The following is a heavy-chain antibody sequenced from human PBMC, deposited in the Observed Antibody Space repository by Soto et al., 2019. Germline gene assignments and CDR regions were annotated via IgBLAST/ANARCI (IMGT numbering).Heavy chain of an antibody. CDR2: ITDSSDTV. CDR3: ARDFGHGYYLDY. CDR1: GFSFLNYN. D-gene: IGHD3-3*01. V-gene: IGHV3-48*02. J-gene: IGHJ4*02. Sequence: GGSLRLSCVGSGFSFLNYNMNWVRHAPGKGLEWVSYITDSSDTVHYADSVRGRFTISRDNAESSLYLQMNSLRDEDTAVYFCARDFGHGYYLDYWGRGTLVTVSS.